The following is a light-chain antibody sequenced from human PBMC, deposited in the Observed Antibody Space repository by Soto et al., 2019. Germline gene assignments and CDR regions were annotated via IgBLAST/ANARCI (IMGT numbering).Light chain of an antibody. CDR2: EVS. V-gene: IGLV2-14*01. Sequence: QSVLLHLPSGLGSPGRPITIPGTGTTRAVGAYTSVSWYKHHPGKAPKLMIYEVSNRPSGVSNRFSGSKSGNTASLTISGLQAEDEADYHCSSYTLSTSFVFGTGTKLTVL. CDR3: SSYTLSTSFV. CDR1: TRAVGAYTS. J-gene: IGLJ1*01.